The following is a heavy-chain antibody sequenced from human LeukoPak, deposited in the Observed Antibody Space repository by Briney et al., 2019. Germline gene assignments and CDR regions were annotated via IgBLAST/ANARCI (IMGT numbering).Heavy chain of an antibody. CDR3: ARDQLRYFDWLNHAFDY. CDR1: GFTFSSYW. D-gene: IGHD3-9*01. V-gene: IGHV3-7*01. CDR2: IKQDGSEK. Sequence: GGSLRLSCAASGFTFSSYWMSWVRQAPGKGLGWVANIKQDGSEKYYVDSVKGRFTISRDNAKNSLYLQMNSLRAEDTAVYYCARDQLRYFDWLNHAFDYWGQGTLVTVSS. J-gene: IGHJ4*02.